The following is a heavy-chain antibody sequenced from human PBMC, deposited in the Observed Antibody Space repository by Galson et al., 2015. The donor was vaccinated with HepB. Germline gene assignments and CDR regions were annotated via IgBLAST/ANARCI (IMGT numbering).Heavy chain of an antibody. CDR2: IIPILGIA. D-gene: IGHD5-24*01. J-gene: IGHJ4*02. Sequence: SVKVSCKASGGTFSSYAISWVRQAPGQGLEWMGRIIPILGIANYAQKFQGRVTITADKSTSTAYMELSSLRSEDTAVYYCAKARDPRRDGYNYAGFDYWGQGTLVTVSS. CDR1: GGTFSSYA. V-gene: IGHV1-69*04. CDR3: AKARDPRRDGYNYAGFDY.